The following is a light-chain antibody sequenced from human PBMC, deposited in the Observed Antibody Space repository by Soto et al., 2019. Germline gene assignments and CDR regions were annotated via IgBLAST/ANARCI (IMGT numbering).Light chain of an antibody. CDR3: SSYTSGSQYV. CDR1: SSGVGGYKF. CDR2: DVS. V-gene: IGLV2-14*01. J-gene: IGLJ1*01. Sequence: QSALTQPASVSGSPGQAITISCTGTSSGVGGYKFVSWYQQHPGKAPKFIIYDVSIRPSGVSNRFSGSKSGNTASLTISGLQAEDEADYYCSSYTSGSQYVFGTGTKVTVL.